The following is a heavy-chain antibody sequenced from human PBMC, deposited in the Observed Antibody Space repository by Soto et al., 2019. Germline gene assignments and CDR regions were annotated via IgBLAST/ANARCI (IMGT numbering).Heavy chain of an antibody. CDR3: ARAKYYYDNSGYYYHFDY. CDR2: ISYSGST. Sequence: QVQVQESGPGLVKPSETLSLTCTVSGGSVSTYYWSWIRQPPGKGLEWIGYISYSGSTNYNPSLKSRVTISVDTSKNQCSLKLSSVTAADTAVYYCARAKYYYDNSGYYYHFDYWGQGTLVTVSS. D-gene: IGHD3-22*01. CDR1: GGSVSTYY. J-gene: IGHJ4*02. V-gene: IGHV4-59*02.